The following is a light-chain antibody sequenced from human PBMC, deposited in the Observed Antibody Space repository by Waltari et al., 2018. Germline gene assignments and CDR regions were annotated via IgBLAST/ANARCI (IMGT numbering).Light chain of an antibody. J-gene: IGLJ3*02. Sequence: VLTQPHSLSESPXKMVTIXCIRSSGXIAXXYVNWYQQRPGSSPIIVIYEDNKRPSGVPDRFSGSIDTSTNSASLTSSGLKXXDEADYYCXSYDSRNXWVFXGGTKLTVL. V-gene: IGLV6-57*01. CDR1: SGXIAXXY. CDR3: XSYDSRNXWV. CDR2: EDN.